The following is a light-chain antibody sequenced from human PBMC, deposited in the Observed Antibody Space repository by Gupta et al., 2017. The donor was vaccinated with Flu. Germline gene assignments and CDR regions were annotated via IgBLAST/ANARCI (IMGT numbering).Light chain of an antibody. V-gene: IGKV3-11*01. Sequence: EIVLTQSPATLSLSPGERATLSCRASQSVSSYLACYQQKPGQAPRLLIYDASNRATGIPARFSGSGSGKDFTLTIISLEPEDFSVYYCQQRSNWPLFTFGPGTKVDIK. CDR2: DAS. CDR1: QSVSSY. J-gene: IGKJ3*01. CDR3: QQRSNWPLFT.